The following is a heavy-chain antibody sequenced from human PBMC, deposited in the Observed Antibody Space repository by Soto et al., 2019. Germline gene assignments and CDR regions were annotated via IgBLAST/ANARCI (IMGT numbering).Heavy chain of an antibody. V-gene: IGHV1-46*01. CDR2: INPSGGST. J-gene: IGHJ3*02. D-gene: IGHD6-19*01. Sequence: QVQLVQSGAEVKKPGASVKVSCKASGYTFTSYYMHWVRQAPGQGLEWMGIINPSGGSTSYAQKFQGRVTMTRDTSTSTVYMELSSLRSEDTAVYYCARERPSGSSGWYKDAFDIWGQGTMVTVSS. CDR1: GYTFTSYY. CDR3: ARERPSGSSGWYKDAFDI.